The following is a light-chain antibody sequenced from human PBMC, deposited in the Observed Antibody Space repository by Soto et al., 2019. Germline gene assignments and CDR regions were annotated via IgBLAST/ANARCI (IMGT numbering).Light chain of an antibody. CDR1: SSDVGGYNY. Sequence: QSALTQPPSASGAPGQSVTISCTGTSSDVGGYNYVSWYQHHPGTAPKLMISEVNKRPAGVADRFSGSTSGNTAPVAISVLQCEEAAYYYCATWDGSLPEVFGGGTKVTVL. V-gene: IGLV2-8*01. J-gene: IGLJ2*01. CDR2: EVN. CDR3: ATWDGSLPEV.